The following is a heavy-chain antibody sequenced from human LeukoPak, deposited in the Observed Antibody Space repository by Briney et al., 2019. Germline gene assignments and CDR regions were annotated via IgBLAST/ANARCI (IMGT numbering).Heavy chain of an antibody. J-gene: IGHJ4*02. D-gene: IGHD3-10*01. CDR1: GGSIRNHY. Sequence: PSETLSLTCTVSGGSIRNHYWSWVRQPPGKALEWVGYVSDSGHTNPNPSLKSRGTISVDTSKTQFSLKLSSVTAADTAVYYCARDSSYASGSYYDDYFDSWSQGTLVTVSS. CDR3: ARDSSYASGSYYDDYFDS. CDR2: VSDSGHT. V-gene: IGHV4-59*11.